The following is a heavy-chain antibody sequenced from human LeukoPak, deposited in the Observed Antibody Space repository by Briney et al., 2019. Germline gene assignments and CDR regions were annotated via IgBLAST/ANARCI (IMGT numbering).Heavy chain of an antibody. Sequence: PGGSLRLSCAASGFTFSSYEMNWVRQAQGKGLEWVSSINDSGGSTHYADSVKGRFTISRDNAKNSLYLQMNSLRAEDTAVYYCARDPQGGSGFDYWGQGTLVTVSS. V-gene: IGHV3-48*03. CDR3: ARDPQGGSGFDY. J-gene: IGHJ4*02. CDR1: GFTFSSYE. CDR2: INDSGGST.